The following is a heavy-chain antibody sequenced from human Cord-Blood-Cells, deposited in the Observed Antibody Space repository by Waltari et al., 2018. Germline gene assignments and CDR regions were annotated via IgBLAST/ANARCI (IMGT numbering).Heavy chain of an antibody. CDR2: IKQDGSEK. V-gene: IGHV3-7*05. J-gene: IGHJ4*02. CDR3: ARGGSWGYGYFDY. CDR1: GFTFSSYW. Sequence: EVQLVEYGGGLVQPGGSLRLSCAASGFTFSSYWMSWVRRAPGKGLEWVANIKQDGSEKYYVDSVKGRFTISRDNAKNSLYLQMNSLRAEDTAVYYCARGGSWGYGYFDYWGQGTLVTVSS. D-gene: IGHD1-26*01.